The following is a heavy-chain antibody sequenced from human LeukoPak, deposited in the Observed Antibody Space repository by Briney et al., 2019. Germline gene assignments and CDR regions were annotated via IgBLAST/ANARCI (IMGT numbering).Heavy chain of an antibody. CDR3: AKDTAIGAAAYYFDY. Sequence: GGSLRLSCAASGFTFSRYGMHWVRQAPGKGLEWVAVISSDGRDKHYADSVKGRFTISRDNSKNTLYLQMNSLRAEDTAVYYCAKDTAIGAAAYYFDYWGQGTLVTVSP. V-gene: IGHV3-30*18. D-gene: IGHD6-13*01. CDR1: GFTFSRYG. CDR2: ISSDGRDK. J-gene: IGHJ4*02.